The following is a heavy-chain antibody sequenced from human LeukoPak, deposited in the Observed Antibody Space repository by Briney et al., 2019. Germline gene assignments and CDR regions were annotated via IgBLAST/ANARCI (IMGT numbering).Heavy chain of an antibody. V-gene: IGHV4-31*03. CDR1: GGSISSGGHY. J-gene: IGHJ4*02. CDR2: IYYSGST. D-gene: IGHD3-22*01. Sequence: SQTLSLTCTVSGGSISSGGHYWSWIRQHPGKGLEWIGYIYYSGSTYYNPSLKSRVTISVDTSKNQFSLKLSSVTAADTAVYYCARVAAAIDSSRPYFDYWGQGALVTVSS. CDR3: ARVAAAIDSSRPYFDY.